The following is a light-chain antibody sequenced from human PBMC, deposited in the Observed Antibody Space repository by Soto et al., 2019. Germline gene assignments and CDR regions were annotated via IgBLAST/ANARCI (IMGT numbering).Light chain of an antibody. V-gene: IGKV3D-20*02. Sequence: IVLTQSPGTLSLSPGDRATISCRASQSVSSSYLAWYQQKPGQAPRLLIYDASNRATGIPVRFSGSGSGTDFTLTISSLEPEDFGLYYCQQRSDWFTFGQGTRLEIK. CDR3: QQRSDWFT. CDR2: DAS. CDR1: QSVSSSY. J-gene: IGKJ5*01.